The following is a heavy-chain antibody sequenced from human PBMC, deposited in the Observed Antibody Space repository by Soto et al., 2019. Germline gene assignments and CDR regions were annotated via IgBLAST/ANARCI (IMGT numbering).Heavy chain of an antibody. Sequence: GESLKLSCQGSGYSFTTYWIGWVRQMPGKGLEWMGIIYPGDSDIRHSPSFQGQVTISADKSISTAYVQWSSLKASDTAMYFCARVRTNVVAPSYYYGMDVWGQGTTVTVSS. CDR1: GYSFTTYW. J-gene: IGHJ6*02. V-gene: IGHV5-51*01. CDR2: IYPGDSDI. CDR3: ARVRTNVVAPSYYYGMDV. D-gene: IGHD2-2*01.